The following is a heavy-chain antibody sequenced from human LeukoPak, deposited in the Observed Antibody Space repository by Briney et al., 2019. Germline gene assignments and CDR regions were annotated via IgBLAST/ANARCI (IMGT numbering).Heavy chain of an antibody. J-gene: IGHJ5*02. CDR1: GYTFTGYY. CDR3: ARDIRELYDVWGSYRPSNWFDP. D-gene: IGHD3-16*02. V-gene: IGHV1-2*02. CDR2: INPNSGGT. Sequence: ASVKVSCKASGYTFTGYYMHWVRQAPGQGLEWMGWINPNSGGTNYAQKFQGRVTMTRDTSISTAYMELSRLRSDDTAVYYCARDIRELYDVWGSYRPSNWFDPWGQGTLVTDSS.